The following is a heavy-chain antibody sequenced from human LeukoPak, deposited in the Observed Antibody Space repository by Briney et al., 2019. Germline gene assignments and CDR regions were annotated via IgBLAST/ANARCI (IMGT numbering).Heavy chain of an antibody. V-gene: IGHV1-18*01. CDR2: ISAYNGNT. Sequence: ASVKVSCKASGYTFTSYGISWVRQAPGQGLEWMGWISAYNGNTNYAQKLQGRVTMTTDTSTSTAYMALRSLRSDDTAVYYCARDPTPAAKLAIDDYHMDVGGKGTTVTISS. CDR1: GYTFTSYG. D-gene: IGHD2-2*01. CDR3: ARDPTPAAKLAIDDYHMDV. J-gene: IGHJ6*03.